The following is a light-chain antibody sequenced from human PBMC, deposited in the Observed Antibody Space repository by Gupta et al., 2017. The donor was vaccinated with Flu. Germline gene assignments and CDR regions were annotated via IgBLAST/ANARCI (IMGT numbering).Light chain of an antibody. V-gene: IGLV1-44*01. CDR2: ANN. CDR3: AAWDDSLNGHVI. J-gene: IGLJ2*01. Sequence: QSVLTQPPSASGTPGQRVSISCSGSSSNIESKSVNWYQQLPGAAPGLLIFANNQRPSGVPDRFSGSKSGRSASLAISGLQAEDEASYYCAAWDDSLNGHVIFGGGTKLTVL. CDR1: SSNIESKS.